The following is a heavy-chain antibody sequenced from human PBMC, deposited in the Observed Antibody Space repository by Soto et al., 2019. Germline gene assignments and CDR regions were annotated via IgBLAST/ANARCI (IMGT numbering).Heavy chain of an antibody. J-gene: IGHJ4*02. CDR1: GGPFITST. D-gene: IGHD2-21*01. V-gene: IGHV1-69*02. CDR2: FIPILDMA. CDR3: AITYCRDNSCPRDFDF. Sequence: QVQVVQSGAEVKKPEPSLKVSCKPSGGPFITSTVNWERLAPGHGLEWMGRFIPILDMANYAQKFQDRVTITADRSTFTAYMELNSLTSDDTAVYYCAITYCRDNSCPRDFDFWGPGTRVTVSS.